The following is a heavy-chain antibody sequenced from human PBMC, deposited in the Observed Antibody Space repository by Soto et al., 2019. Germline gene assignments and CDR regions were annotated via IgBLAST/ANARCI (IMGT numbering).Heavy chain of an antibody. Sequence: GGSLRLSCAASGFTVSSNYMSWVRQAPGKGLEWVSVIYSGGSTYYADSVKGRFTISRDNSKNTLYLQMNSLRAEDTAVYYCATTDFYYYYMDVWGKGTTVTVSS. CDR1: GFTVSSNY. CDR3: ATTDFYYYYMDV. CDR2: IYSGGST. V-gene: IGHV3-66*01. D-gene: IGHD4-4*01. J-gene: IGHJ6*03.